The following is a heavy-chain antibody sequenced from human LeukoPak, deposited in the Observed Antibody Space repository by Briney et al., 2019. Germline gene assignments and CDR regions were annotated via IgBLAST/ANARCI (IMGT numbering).Heavy chain of an antibody. J-gene: IGHJ4*02. D-gene: IGHD4-17*01. CDR2: IKSKTDGGTT. CDR1: GFTFSNAW. V-gene: IGHV3-15*01. CDR3: TSAGEVDYFDY. Sequence: GGSLRLPCAASGFTFSNAWMSWVRQAPGKGLEWVGRIKSKTDGGTTDYAAPVKGRITISRDDSKNTLYLQMNSLKTEDTAVYYCTSAGEVDYFDYWGQGTLVIVSS.